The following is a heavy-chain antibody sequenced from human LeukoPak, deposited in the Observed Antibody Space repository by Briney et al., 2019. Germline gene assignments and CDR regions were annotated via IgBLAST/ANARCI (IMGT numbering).Heavy chain of an antibody. J-gene: IGHJ5*02. CDR3: ARDPYSSGWYGWFDP. V-gene: IGHV1-69*13. Sequence: LVKVSCKASGGTFSSYAISWVRRAPGQGLEWMGGIIPIFGTANYAQKFQGRVTITADESTSTAYMELSSLRSEDTAVYYCARDPYSSGWYGWFDPWGQGTLVTVSS. CDR1: GGTFSSYA. D-gene: IGHD6-19*01. CDR2: IIPIFGTA.